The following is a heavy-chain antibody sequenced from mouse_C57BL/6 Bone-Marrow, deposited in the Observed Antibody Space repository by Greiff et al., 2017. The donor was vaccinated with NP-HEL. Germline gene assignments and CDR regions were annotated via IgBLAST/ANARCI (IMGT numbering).Heavy chain of an antibody. CDR2: IYPGDGDT. J-gene: IGHJ2*01. CDR3: ARGGGYGFDY. D-gene: IGHD1-1*01. CDR1: GYAFSSSW. Sequence: VQLQQSGPELVKPGASVKISCKASGYAFSSSWMNWVKQRPGKGLEWIGQIYPGDGDTNYNGKFKGKATLTADKSSSTAYMQLSSLTSEDSAVYFCARGGGYGFDYWGQGTTLTVSS. V-gene: IGHV1-80*01.